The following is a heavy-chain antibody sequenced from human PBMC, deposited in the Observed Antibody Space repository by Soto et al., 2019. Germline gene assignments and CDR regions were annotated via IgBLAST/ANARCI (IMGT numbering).Heavy chain of an antibody. D-gene: IGHD3-16*02. V-gene: IGHV3-30*18. Sequence: GGSLRLSCAASGFTFSSHGKHWVRQAPGTGLEWVAFISNDGSNKYYADSVKGRFTISRDNSKNTLYLQMNSLRAEDTAVYHCAKDIAGHGVYFDYWGQGTLVTVYS. CDR2: ISNDGSNK. CDR1: GFTFSSHG. J-gene: IGHJ4*02. CDR3: AKDIAGHGVYFDY.